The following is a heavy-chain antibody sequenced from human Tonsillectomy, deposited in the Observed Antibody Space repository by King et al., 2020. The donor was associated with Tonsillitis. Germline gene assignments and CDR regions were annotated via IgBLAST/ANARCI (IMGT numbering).Heavy chain of an antibody. J-gene: IGHJ4*02. CDR3: ARDTSGTHFDY. D-gene: IGHD1-1*01. CDR2: IWYDGSNK. V-gene: IGHV3-33*01. Sequence: VQLVESGGGVVQPGRSLRLSCAASGFTFSSYGMHGFRQAPCKGLEGGAGIWYDGSNKYYADSVKGRFTISRDNSKKTVYLQMNSLRAEDTAVYYCARDTSGTHFDYWGQGTLVTVSS. CDR1: GFTFSSYG.